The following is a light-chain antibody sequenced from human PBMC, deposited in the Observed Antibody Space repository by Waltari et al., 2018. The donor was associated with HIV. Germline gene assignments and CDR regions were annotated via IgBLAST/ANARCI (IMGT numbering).Light chain of an antibody. Sequence: QSALTQPASVSGSPGQSITISCTGTSSDIVAYNYVSWYQHHPGKVPKLLIYEVTNRPSGVSHRSSGSKAGNTASLTISGLQAEDEADFYCTSYTSISTLVFGTGTKVTVL. CDR1: SSDIVAYNY. J-gene: IGLJ1*01. CDR3: TSYTSISTLV. CDR2: EVT. V-gene: IGLV2-14*01.